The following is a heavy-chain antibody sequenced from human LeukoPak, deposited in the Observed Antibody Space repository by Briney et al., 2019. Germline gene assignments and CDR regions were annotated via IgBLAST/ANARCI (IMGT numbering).Heavy chain of an antibody. Sequence: GSLRLSCAASGFTVSSNYMSWVRQAPGKGLEWIGEINHSGSTNYNPSLKSRVTISVDTSKNQFSLKLSSVTAADTAVYYCARLKGLLWFGELFANYYYYMDVWGKGTTVTISS. CDR2: INHSGST. CDR1: GFTVSSNY. D-gene: IGHD3-10*01. V-gene: IGHV4-34*01. CDR3: ARLKGLLWFGELFANYYYYMDV. J-gene: IGHJ6*03.